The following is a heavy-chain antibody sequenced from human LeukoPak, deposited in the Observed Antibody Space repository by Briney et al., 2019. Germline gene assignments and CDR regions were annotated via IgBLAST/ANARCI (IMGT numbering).Heavy chain of an antibody. J-gene: IGHJ4*02. CDR2: IIPIFGTA. CDR3: ARAGERVALDY. D-gene: IGHD2-15*01. V-gene: IGHV1-69*05. CDR1: GGTFSSYA. Sequence: ASVKVSCKASGGTFSSYAISWVRQAPGQGLEWMGRIIPIFGTADYAQKFQGRVTITTDESTSTAYMELSSLRSEDTAVYYCARAGERVALDYWGQGTLVTVSS.